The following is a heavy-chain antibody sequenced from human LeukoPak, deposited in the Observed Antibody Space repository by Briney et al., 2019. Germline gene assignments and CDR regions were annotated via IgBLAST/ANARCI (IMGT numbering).Heavy chain of an antibody. D-gene: IGHD5-18*01. CDR1: GGSISSSSYY. V-gene: IGHV4-39*07. Sequence: PSETLSLTCTVSGGSISSSSYYWGWIRQPPGKGLEWIGSIYYSGNTYYNSSLKSRVTISVDTSKNQFSLRLSSVTAADTAVYYCARGPRSGYSYGLRMRADYYYYYMDVWGKGTTVTVSS. CDR2: IYYSGNT. CDR3: ARGPRSGYSYGLRMRADYYYYYMDV. J-gene: IGHJ6*03.